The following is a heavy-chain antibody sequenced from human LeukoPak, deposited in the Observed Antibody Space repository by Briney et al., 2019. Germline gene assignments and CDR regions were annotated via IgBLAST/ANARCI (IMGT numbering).Heavy chain of an antibody. CDR1: GFTFDDYA. J-gene: IGHJ5*02. V-gene: IGHV3-9*01. CDR2: ISWNSGSI. Sequence: GGSLRLSCAASGFTFDDYAMHWVWQAPGKGLEWVSGISWNSGSIGYADSVKGRFTISRDNAKNSLYLQMNSLRAEDTALYYCAKDFLQYCGGDCYPAWGQGTLVTVSS. D-gene: IGHD2-21*02. CDR3: AKDFLQYCGGDCYPA.